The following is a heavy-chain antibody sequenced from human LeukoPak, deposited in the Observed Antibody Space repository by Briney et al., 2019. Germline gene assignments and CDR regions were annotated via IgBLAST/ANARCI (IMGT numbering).Heavy chain of an antibody. J-gene: IGHJ4*02. CDR3: ARSYGSGSYYNYEDIYPADY. CDR2: ISGSGGTP. Sequence: GGSLRLSCAASEFTFNYYAMNWVRQAPGKGLEWVSAISGSGGTPYYADSVKGRFTISRDNSKNTLYLQMNSLRAEDTAVYYCARSYGSGSYYNYEDIYPADYWGQGTLVTVSS. D-gene: IGHD3-10*01. CDR1: EFTFNYYA. V-gene: IGHV3-23*01.